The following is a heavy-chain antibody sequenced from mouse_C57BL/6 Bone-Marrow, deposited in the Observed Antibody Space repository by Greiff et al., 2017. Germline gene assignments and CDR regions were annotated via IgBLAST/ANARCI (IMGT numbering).Heavy chain of an antibody. V-gene: IGHV1-53*01. CDR3: ASGYYYGSSYEGVDY. CDR2: INPSTGGT. CDR1: GYTFTSYW. J-gene: IGHJ4*01. D-gene: IGHD1-1*01. Sequence: QVQLQQPGTELVKPGASVKLSCKASGYTFTSYWMHWVKQRPGTGLEWIGNINPSTGGTNYNEKFKSKATLTVDKSSSTAYMQLSSLTSEDSAVCYCASGYYYGSSYEGVDYWGQGTSVSFSS.